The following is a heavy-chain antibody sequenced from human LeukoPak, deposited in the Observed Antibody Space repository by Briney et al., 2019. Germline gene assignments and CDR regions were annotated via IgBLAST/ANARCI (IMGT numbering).Heavy chain of an antibody. CDR2: IIPILGIA. V-gene: IGHV1-69*02. CDR3: ASYSPSSGSFLFDY. D-gene: IGHD1-26*01. J-gene: IGHJ4*02. Sequence: SVKVSCKASGYTFTNYYIDWVRQAPGQGLEWMGRIIPILGIANYAQKFQGRVTITADKSTSTAYMELSSLRSEDTAVYYCASYSPSSGSFLFDYWGQGTLVTVSS. CDR1: GYTFTNYY.